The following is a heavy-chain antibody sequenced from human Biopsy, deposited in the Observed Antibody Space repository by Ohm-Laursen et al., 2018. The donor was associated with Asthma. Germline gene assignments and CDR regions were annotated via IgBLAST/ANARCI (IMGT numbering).Heavy chain of an antibody. V-gene: IGHV3-21*01. CDR3: ARVDTIFGVVIPIYYYYGMDV. J-gene: IGHJ6*02. D-gene: IGHD3-3*01. CDR1: GFTFSSYS. Sequence: SLRLSCTASGFTFSSYSMNWVRQAQGKGLEWVSSISSSSSYIYYADSVKGRFTISRDNAKNSLYLQMNSLRAEDTAVYYCARVDTIFGVVIPIYYYYGMDVWGQGTTVTVSS. CDR2: ISSSSSYI.